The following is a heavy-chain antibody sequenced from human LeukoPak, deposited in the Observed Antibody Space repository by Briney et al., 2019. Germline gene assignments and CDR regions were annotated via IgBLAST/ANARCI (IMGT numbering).Heavy chain of an antibody. J-gene: IGHJ4*02. V-gene: IGHV3-30*01. D-gene: IGHD3-22*01. CDR1: GFTFNNYA. CDR2: ISYDGRNK. CDR3: ARRASYYDSSGVDY. Sequence: GGSLRLSCAASGFTFNNYAVHWVRQAPGKGLEWVAVISYDGRNKYYADSVKGRFTVSRDNSMNTLYLQMNSLRAEDTAVYYSARRASYYDSSGVDYWGQGTLVTVSS.